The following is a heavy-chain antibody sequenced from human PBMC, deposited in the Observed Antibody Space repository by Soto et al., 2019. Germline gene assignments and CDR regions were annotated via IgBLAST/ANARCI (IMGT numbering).Heavy chain of an antibody. V-gene: IGHV4-59*12. D-gene: IGHD3-9*01. CDR3: AREYYDILTGYNTWFDP. CDR1: GGSISSYY. CDR2: IYYSGST. Sequence: SETLSLTCTVSGGSISSYYWSWIRQPPGKGLEWIGYIYYSGSTNYNPSLKSRDTISVDTSKNQFSLRLSSVTAADTAVYYCAREYYDILTGYNTWFDPWGQGTQVTVSS. J-gene: IGHJ5*02.